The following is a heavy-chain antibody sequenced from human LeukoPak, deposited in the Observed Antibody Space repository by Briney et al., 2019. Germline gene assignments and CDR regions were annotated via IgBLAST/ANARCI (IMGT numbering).Heavy chain of an antibody. CDR1: GFTFSSYS. CDR3: ASLGVVIMDYYYGMDV. J-gene: IGHJ6*02. V-gene: IGHV3-48*02. Sequence: GGSLRLSCAASGFTFSSYSMNWVRQAPGKGLEWVSYISSSSSTIYYADSVKGRFTISRDNAKNSLYLQMNSLRDEDTAVYCCASLGVVIMDYYYGMDVWGQGTTVTVSS. CDR2: ISSSSSTI. D-gene: IGHD3-3*01.